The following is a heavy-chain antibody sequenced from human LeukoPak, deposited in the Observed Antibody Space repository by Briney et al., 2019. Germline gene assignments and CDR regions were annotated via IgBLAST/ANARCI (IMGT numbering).Heavy chain of an antibody. CDR3: ARDKKYGYSSGLHFDY. V-gene: IGHV3-7*01. Sequence: GGSLRLSCAASGFTFSSYWMSWVRQAPGKGLEWVAKIKQDGSEKYYVDSVKGRLTISRDNDKKSLYLQMNSLRAEDTAVYYCARDKKYGYSSGLHFDYWDRGTLVTVSS. D-gene: IGHD6-19*01. CDR2: IKQDGSEK. CDR1: GFTFSSYW. J-gene: IGHJ4*02.